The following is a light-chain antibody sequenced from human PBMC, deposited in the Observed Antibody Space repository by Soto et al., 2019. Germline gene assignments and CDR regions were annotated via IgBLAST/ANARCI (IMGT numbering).Light chain of an antibody. Sequence: EIVMTQSPATLSVSPGERATLSCRASQSISSNLAWFQQKPGQAPRLLIYGASTRATGIPARFSGHGSGTEPTLTINSLQSEDFAVYFCQQYKNWPPWTFGQGTKGEIK. CDR1: QSISSN. CDR2: GAS. CDR3: QQYKNWPPWT. V-gene: IGKV3-15*01. J-gene: IGKJ1*01.